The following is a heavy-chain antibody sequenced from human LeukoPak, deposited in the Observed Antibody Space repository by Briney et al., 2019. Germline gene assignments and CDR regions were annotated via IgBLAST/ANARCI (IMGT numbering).Heavy chain of an antibody. J-gene: IGHJ4*02. D-gene: IGHD6-13*01. CDR2: ISADSGIT. V-gene: IGHV1-18*01. Sequence: ASVKVSCKASGYTFASYGISWVRQAPGQGLEWMGWISADSGITNYAQKFQGRVTMTTDTSTSTAYMELGSLTSDDTAVYYCARAVTYSGSCRNWGQGTLVTVSS. CDR1: GYTFASYG. CDR3: ARAVTYSGSCRN.